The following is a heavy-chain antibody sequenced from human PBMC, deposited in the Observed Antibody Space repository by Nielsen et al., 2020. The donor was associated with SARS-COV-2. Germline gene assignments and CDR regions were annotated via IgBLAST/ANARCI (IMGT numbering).Heavy chain of an antibody. J-gene: IGHJ5*02. CDR1: GFTFSSYS. V-gene: IGHV3-48*02. CDR2: ISSSSSTI. Sequence: GESLKISCAASGFTFSSYSMNWVRQAPGKGLEWVSYISSSSSTIYYADSVKGRFTISRDNAKNSLYLQMNSLRDEDTAVYYCARDVLGSSGSYGGWFEPWGQGTLVTVSS. D-gene: IGHD1-26*01. CDR3: ARDVLGSSGSYGGWFEP.